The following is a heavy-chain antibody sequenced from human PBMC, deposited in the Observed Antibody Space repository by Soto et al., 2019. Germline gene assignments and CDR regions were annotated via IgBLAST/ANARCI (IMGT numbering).Heavy chain of an antibody. J-gene: IGHJ2*01. V-gene: IGHV4-4*02. CDR1: GDSTRSNNW. CDR3: ARRIYGDWYFDL. Sequence: QVQLQESGPGLVKPSGTLSLTCAVSGDSTRSNNWWSWVRQPPERGLEWIGEVHHSGSTNYNPSRKGRVTISIDMSKNHFSLTLSSVTAADTAVFYWARRIYGDWYFDLWGRGILVTVTS. D-gene: IGHD3-16*01. CDR2: VHHSGST.